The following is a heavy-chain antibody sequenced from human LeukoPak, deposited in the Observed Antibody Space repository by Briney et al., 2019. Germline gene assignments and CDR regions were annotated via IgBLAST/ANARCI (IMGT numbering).Heavy chain of an antibody. CDR2: VHYSGST. Sequence: PSETLSLTCTVSAGSITNYDWSWVRQPPGKGLEFIGHVHYSGSTNYNPSLKSRAPISVATPKNQFSLKLRSVTAADTAVYYCARAEGASDFYYYGMDVWGQGTTVTVSS. V-gene: IGHV4-59*08. J-gene: IGHJ6*02. D-gene: IGHD1-26*01. CDR3: ARAEGASDFYYYGMDV. CDR1: AGSITNYD.